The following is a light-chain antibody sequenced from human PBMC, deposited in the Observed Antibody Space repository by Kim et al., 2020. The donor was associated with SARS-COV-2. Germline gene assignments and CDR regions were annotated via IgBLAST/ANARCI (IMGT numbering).Light chain of an antibody. CDR3: HSYDNSLRGWV. J-gene: IGLJ3*02. CDR1: YSNSGTGDD. Sequence: RVSISCCGSYSNSGTGDDVHWYQQFPGTAPKLLIYGNSNRPSGVPDRISGSKSGTSASLDITGLQPEDEADYYCHSYDNSLRGWVSGGGTRLTVL. CDR2: GNS. V-gene: IGLV1-40*01.